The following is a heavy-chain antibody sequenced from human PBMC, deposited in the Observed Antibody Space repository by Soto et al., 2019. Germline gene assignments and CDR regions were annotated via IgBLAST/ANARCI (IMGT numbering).Heavy chain of an antibody. Sequence: GGSLRLSCAASGFTFSNAWMSWVRQAPGKGLEWVGRIKSKTDGGTTDYAAPVKGRFTISRDDSKNTLYLQMNSLKTEDTAVYYCTTEGEMDYYDSSGYYYWGQGTLVTVSS. CDR2: IKSKTDGGTT. J-gene: IGHJ4*02. CDR1: GFTFSNAW. CDR3: TTEGEMDYYDSSGYYY. V-gene: IGHV3-15*01. D-gene: IGHD3-22*01.